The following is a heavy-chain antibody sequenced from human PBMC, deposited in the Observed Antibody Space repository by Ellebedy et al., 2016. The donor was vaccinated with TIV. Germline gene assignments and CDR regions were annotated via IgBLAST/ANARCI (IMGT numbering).Heavy chain of an antibody. J-gene: IGHJ4*02. CDR3: ARDKSSGSTYGSHFDY. Sequence: GGSLRLSXAASGFTFSTYWMSWVRQAPGKGLEWVATIKQDGSEKYFVDSVKGRFTISRDNAKNPLCLQMNSLRAEDTAVYYCARDKSSGSTYGSHFDYWGQGTLVTVSS. CDR1: GFTFSTYW. D-gene: IGHD5-18*01. V-gene: IGHV3-7*01. CDR2: IKQDGSEK.